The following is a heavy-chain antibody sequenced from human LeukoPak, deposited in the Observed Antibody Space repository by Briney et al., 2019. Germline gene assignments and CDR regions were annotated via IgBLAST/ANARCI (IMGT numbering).Heavy chain of an antibody. Sequence: GSLRLSCAASGFTFSSYAMSWVRQAPGKGLEWIGCISDSGSANYNPSLNSRATISVDTSKSQVSLKVSSVTAADTAVYYCARDNKRIGMRRGVMTPYLYYGMDVWGQGTTVTVSS. CDR1: GFTFSSYA. CDR3: ARDNKRIGMRRGVMTPYLYYGMDV. CDR2: ISDSGSA. D-gene: IGHD3-10*01. V-gene: IGHV4-59*01. J-gene: IGHJ6*02.